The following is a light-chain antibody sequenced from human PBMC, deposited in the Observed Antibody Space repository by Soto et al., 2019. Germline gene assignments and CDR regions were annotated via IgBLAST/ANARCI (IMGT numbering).Light chain of an antibody. J-gene: IGLJ1*01. V-gene: IGLV1-40*01. CDR3: QSYDSSLSGYV. CDR1: GSNIGAGYD. Sequence: QSVLTQPPSVSGAPGQRVTISFTGSGSNIGAGYDVHWYQQLPGTAPKLLIFANINRPSGVPDRFSGSKSGASASLAITGLRAEDEADYYCQSYDSSLSGYVFGTGTKVTVL. CDR2: ANI.